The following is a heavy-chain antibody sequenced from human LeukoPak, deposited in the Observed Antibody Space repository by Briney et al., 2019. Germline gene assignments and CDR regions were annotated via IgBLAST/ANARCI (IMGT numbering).Heavy chain of an antibody. D-gene: IGHD5-12*01. CDR2: IKSKSDGGTI. Sequence: KPGGSLRLSCAASGFTFNNAWMSWVRQTPGKGLEWVGRIKSKSDGGTIDYAAPVDGRFTISRDDSKNTLYLQMNSLKTEDTAVYYCTTWSAGYRAHWGQGTLVTVSS. CDR3: TTWSAGYRAH. CDR1: GFTFNNAW. V-gene: IGHV3-15*01. J-gene: IGHJ4*02.